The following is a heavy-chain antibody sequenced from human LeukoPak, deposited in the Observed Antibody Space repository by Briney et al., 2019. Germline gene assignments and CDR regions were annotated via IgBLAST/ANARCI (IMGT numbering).Heavy chain of an antibody. J-gene: IGHJ3*02. Sequence: ASVKVSCKASGYTFTSYGISRVRQAPGQGLEGMGWISAYNGNTNYAQKLQGRVTMTTDTSTSTAYMELRSLRSDDTAVYYCAREWPEDDDAFDIWGQGTMVTVSS. D-gene: IGHD1-14*01. V-gene: IGHV1-18*01. CDR2: ISAYNGNT. CDR1: GYTFTSYG. CDR3: AREWPEDDDAFDI.